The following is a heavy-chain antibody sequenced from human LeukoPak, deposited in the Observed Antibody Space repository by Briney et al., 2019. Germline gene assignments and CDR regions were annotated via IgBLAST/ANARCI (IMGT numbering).Heavy chain of an antibody. D-gene: IGHD3-16*01. J-gene: IGHJ6*03. V-gene: IGHV1-2*02. CDR3: ARDRLGQEFGAYMDV. CDR1: GYTFTGYY. CDR2: INPNSGGT. Sequence: ASVKVSCKASGYTFTGYYMHRVRQAPGQGLEWMGWINPNSGGTNYAQKFQGRVTMTRDTSISTAYMELSRLRSDDTAVYYCARDRLGQEFGAYMDVWGKGTTVTVSS.